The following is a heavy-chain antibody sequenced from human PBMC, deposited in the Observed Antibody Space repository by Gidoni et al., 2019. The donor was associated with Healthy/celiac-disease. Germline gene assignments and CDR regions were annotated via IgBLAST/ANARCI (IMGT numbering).Heavy chain of an antibody. V-gene: IGHV3-23*01. Sequence: EVQLLESGGGLVQPGGSLRLSCAASGFTFSSYAMSWVRQAPGKGLEWVSAISGSGGSTYYADSVKGRFTISRDNSKNTLYLQMNSLRAEDTAVYYCATQLTMIVVVPEAFDIWGQGTMVTVSS. D-gene: IGHD3-22*01. J-gene: IGHJ3*02. CDR3: ATQLTMIVVVPEAFDI. CDR1: GFTFSSYA. CDR2: ISGSGGST.